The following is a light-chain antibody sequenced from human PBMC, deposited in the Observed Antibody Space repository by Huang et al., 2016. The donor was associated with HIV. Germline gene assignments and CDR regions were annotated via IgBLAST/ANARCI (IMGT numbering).Light chain of an antibody. V-gene: IGKV3-15*01. J-gene: IGKJ2*01. CDR3: QQYNNWPLYT. CDR2: GAS. CDR1: QSVSSN. Sequence: EIVMTQSPATLSVSPGGRATLSCRASQSVSSNFSWYQQKPGQAPRLLIYGASTRATGIPARFSGSGSGTEFTLTISSLQSEDFAVYYCQQYNNWPLYTFGQGTKLEIK.